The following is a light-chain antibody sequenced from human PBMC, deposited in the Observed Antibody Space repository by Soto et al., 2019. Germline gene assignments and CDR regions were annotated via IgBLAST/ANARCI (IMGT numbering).Light chain of an antibody. CDR2: EVT. Sequence: ALAQPPSASGSPGQSVTISCTGTSSDVGGYDYVSWYQQHPGKAPKLMIYEVTIRPSGVSDRFSSSKSGNTASLTVSGLQAEDEADYYCSSYTGGSPSYVFGTGTQVTVL. CDR1: SSDVGGYDY. J-gene: IGLJ1*01. CDR3: SSYTGGSPSYV. V-gene: IGLV2-8*01.